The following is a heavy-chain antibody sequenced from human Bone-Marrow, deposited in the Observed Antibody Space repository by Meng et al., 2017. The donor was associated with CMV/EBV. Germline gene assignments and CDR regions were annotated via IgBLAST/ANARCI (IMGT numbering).Heavy chain of an antibody. CDR2: IYYSGST. D-gene: IGHD2-8*01. CDR3: AILSDLVLMVNLGESFDS. V-gene: IGHV4-59*01. CDR1: GGSISSYY. Sequence: GSLRLSCTVSGGSISSYYWSWIRQPPGKGLEWIGYIYYSGSTNYNPSLKSRVTISVDTSKNQFSLKLSSVTAADTAVYYCAILSDLVLMVNLGESFDSWGQGTLVTVSS. J-gene: IGHJ4*02.